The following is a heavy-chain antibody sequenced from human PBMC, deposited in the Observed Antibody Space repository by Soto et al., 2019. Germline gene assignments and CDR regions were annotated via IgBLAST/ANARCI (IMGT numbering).Heavy chain of an antibody. CDR1: GGSFSGYY. V-gene: IGHV4-34*01. D-gene: IGHD2-2*01. J-gene: IGHJ6*02. Sequence: SETLSLTCAVYGGSFSGYYWSWIRQPPGKGLEWIGEINHSGSTNYNPSLKSRVTISVDTSKNQFSLKLSSVTAADTAVYYCASYQLLAYYYYGMDVWGQGTTVTVS. CDR3: ASYQLLAYYYYGMDV. CDR2: INHSGST.